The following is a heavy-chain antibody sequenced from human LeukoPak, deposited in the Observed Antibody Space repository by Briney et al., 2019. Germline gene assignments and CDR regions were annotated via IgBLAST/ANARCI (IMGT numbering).Heavy chain of an antibody. Sequence: SETLSLTCSVSDDSISDYYWCWIRQPPGRGLEWIGYTRYGGTTSQNPSLKSRVTMSVDTYKNRLSLRLTSVTAADTAVYYCARGSGIHAWNLQHWGQGILVTVSS. CDR3: ARGSGIHAWNLQH. V-gene: IGHV4-59*01. CDR2: TRYGGTT. D-gene: IGHD1-1*01. J-gene: IGHJ1*01. CDR1: DDSISDYY.